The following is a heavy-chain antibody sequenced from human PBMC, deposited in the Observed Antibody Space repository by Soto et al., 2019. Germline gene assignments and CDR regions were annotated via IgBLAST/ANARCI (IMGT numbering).Heavy chain of an antibody. CDR3: ASDGGVSGCGWASYSTSCEIDY. CDR1: GYTFTTYG. V-gene: IGHV1-18*01. CDR2: ISGYNGDT. J-gene: IGHJ4*02. D-gene: IGHD3-16*01. Sequence: GASVKVSCKASGYTFTTYGISWVRQAPGQGLEWMGWISGYNGDTEYTQKLQGRVTMTTDTSTSTAYMELRSLRSDDTAVYYCASDGGVSGCGWASYSTSCEIDYWGQGTLVTVSS.